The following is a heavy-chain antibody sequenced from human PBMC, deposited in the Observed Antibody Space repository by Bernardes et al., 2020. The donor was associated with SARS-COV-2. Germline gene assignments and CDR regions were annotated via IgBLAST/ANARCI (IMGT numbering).Heavy chain of an antibody. Sequence: GGSLRLSCAASGFTFSSYAMSWVRQAPGKGLEWVSAISGGGASTYYADSVKGRFTISRDNSKNTLYLQMNSLRAEDTAVYYCANSRIKSGPLNYYFGMDVWGQGTTVTVSS. CDR2: ISGGGAST. J-gene: IGHJ6*02. CDR3: ANSRIKSGPLNYYFGMDV. V-gene: IGHV3-23*01. CDR1: GFTFSSYA. D-gene: IGHD3-10*01.